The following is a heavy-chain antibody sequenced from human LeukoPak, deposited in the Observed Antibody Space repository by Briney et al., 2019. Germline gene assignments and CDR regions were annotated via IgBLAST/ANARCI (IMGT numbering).Heavy chain of an antibody. J-gene: IGHJ4*02. Sequence: ASVKVSCKASGYTFTGYYMHWVRQAPGQGLEWMGWINPNRGGTNYAQKFQGRVTMTRDTSISTAYMELSRLRSDDTAVYYCARDDSSGYPDYWGQGTLVTVSS. V-gene: IGHV1-2*02. CDR1: GYTFTGYY. CDR2: INPNRGGT. D-gene: IGHD3-22*01. CDR3: ARDDSSGYPDY.